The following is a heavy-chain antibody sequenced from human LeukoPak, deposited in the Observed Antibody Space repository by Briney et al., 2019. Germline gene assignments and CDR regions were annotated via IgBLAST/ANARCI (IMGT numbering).Heavy chain of an antibody. V-gene: IGHV3-21*01. D-gene: IGHD4-17*01. CDR2: ISSSGSYI. CDR3: ARSPYSLRGGYYFDY. J-gene: IGHJ4*02. Sequence: GGSLRLSCAASGFTFSIYSMDWVRQAPGKGLEWVSSISSSGSYIYYADSLKGRFTISRDNAKNSLYLQMNSLRAEDTAVYYCARSPYSLRGGYYFDYWGQRTLVTVSS. CDR1: GFTFSIYS.